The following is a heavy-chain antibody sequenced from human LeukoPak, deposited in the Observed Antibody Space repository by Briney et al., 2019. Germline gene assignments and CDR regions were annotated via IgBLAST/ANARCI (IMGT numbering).Heavy chain of an antibody. CDR1: GFTFSSYS. J-gene: IGHJ4*02. CDR2: ISSSSSYI. D-gene: IGHD4-17*01. Sequence: GGSLRLSCAASGFTFSSYSMNWVRQAPGKGLEWVSSISSSSSYIYYADSVKGRFTISRDNSKNTLYLQMNSLRAEDTAVYYCARETGSAVGSTDFDYWGQGTLVTVSS. CDR3: ARETGSAVGSTDFDY. V-gene: IGHV3-21*01.